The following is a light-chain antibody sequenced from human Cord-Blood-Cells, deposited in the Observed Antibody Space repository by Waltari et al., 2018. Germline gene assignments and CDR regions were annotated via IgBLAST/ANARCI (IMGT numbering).Light chain of an antibody. V-gene: IGLV2-11*01. Sequence: QSALTQPRSVSGSPGQSVTISCTGTSIDVGGYNYVSWYQQHPGKAPKLMIYDVSKRPSGVPDRFSGSKSGNTASLTISVLQAEDEADYYCCSYAGSYTYVFGTGTKVTVL. J-gene: IGLJ1*01. CDR1: SIDVGGYNY. CDR2: DVS. CDR3: CSYAGSYTYV.